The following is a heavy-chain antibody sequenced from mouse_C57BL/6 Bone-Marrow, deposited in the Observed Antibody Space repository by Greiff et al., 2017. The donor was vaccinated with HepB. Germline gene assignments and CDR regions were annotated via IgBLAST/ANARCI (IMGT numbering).Heavy chain of an antibody. D-gene: IGHD1-1*01. J-gene: IGHJ4*01. Sequence: VQLQQSGPELVKPGASVKISCKASGYAFSSYWMNWVKQRPGKGLEWIGRIYPGDGDTNYNGKIKGKATLTADKSSSTAYIQLSSLKSVDSAVYFCAIFITTVVATFGFAMGYWGQGTSVTVSS. CDR3: AIFITTVVATFGFAMGY. CDR2: IYPGDGDT. V-gene: IGHV1-82*01. CDR1: GYAFSSYW.